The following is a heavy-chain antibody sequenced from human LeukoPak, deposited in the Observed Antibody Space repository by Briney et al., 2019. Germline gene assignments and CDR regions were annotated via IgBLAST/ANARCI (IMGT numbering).Heavy chain of an antibody. CDR1: GFTFSSSW. CDR2: INSDGSNT. D-gene: IGHD3-10*01. J-gene: IGHJ4*02. V-gene: IGHV3-74*01. CDR3: ARGGDGFGY. Sequence: GGSLRLSCAASGFTFSSSWMHWVRHAPGKGLVWVSRINSDGSNTNYADSVKGRFTISRDNAKNTLYLKMNCLRVEDTAVYYCARGGDGFGYWGRGTLVTVSS.